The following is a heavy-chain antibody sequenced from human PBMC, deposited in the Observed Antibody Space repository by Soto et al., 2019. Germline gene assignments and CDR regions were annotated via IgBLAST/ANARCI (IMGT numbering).Heavy chain of an antibody. J-gene: IGHJ5*02. D-gene: IGHD2-15*01. CDR1: GGTFSSYA. Sequence: QVQLVQSGAEVKKPVSSVKVSCKASGGTFSSYAISWVRQAPGQGLEWMGGIIPIFGTANYAQKFQGRVTITEDKSTSTAYMELSRLRSDDTAVYYGSHIVGVVAANRANWFDPWGQGTLVTVSS. V-gene: IGHV1-69*06. CDR2: IIPIFGTA. CDR3: SHIVGVVAANRANWFDP.